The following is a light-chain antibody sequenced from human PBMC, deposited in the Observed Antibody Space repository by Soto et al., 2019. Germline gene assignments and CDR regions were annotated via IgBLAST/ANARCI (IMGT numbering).Light chain of an antibody. CDR3: MQALQTPLT. CDR1: QSLLHSNGYNY. CDR2: LGS. V-gene: IGKV2-28*01. J-gene: IGKJ5*01. Sequence: DIVMTQSPFSLPVTPGEPXXXXXXXXQSLLHSNGYNYLDWYLQKPGQSPQLLIYLGSNRASGVPDRFSGSGSGTDFSLKISRVEAEDVGVYYCMQALQTPLTFGQGTRLEI.